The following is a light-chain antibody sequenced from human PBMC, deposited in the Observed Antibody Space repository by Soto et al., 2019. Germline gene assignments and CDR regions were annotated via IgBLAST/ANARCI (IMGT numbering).Light chain of an antibody. CDR3: HQCHGPPLT. CDR2: WAS. V-gene: IGKV4-1*01. CDR1: QSVFSTSNNRNF. J-gene: IGKJ4*01. Sequence: DFVLTQSPDSLAVSPGDMATINCKSSQSVFSTSNNRNFLAWYQHKSGQPPKLLISWASTRASGVPERFSGSGFGTDFTLPISSRQTEDVAVYYFHQCHGPPLTSGGGTKVEI.